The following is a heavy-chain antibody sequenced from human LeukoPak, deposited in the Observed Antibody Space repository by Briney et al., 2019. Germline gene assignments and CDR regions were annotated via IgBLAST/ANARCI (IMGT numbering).Heavy chain of an antibody. CDR2: IIPIFGTA. CDR1: GGTFSSYA. J-gene: IGHJ4*02. V-gene: IGHV1-69*13. D-gene: IGHD5-24*01. Sequence: SVKVSCKASGGTFSSYAISWVRQAPGQGLEWMGGIIPIFGTANYAQKFQGRVTITADESTSTAYMELSSLRSEDTAVYYCARTPRWLQFGGVDYWGQGTLVTVSS. CDR3: ARTPRWLQFGGVDY.